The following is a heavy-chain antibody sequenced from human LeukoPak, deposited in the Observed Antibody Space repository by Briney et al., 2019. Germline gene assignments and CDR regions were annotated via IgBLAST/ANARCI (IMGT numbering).Heavy chain of an antibody. J-gene: IGHJ4*02. D-gene: IGHD1-26*01. CDR2: IKQDGSDT. CDR3: ARAVRGTRDPY. CDR1: GFSFSSYW. Sequence: AGSLRLSCAASGFSFSSYWMAWFRQAPGKGLQWLASIKQDGSDTYYVESVRGRFTISRDNAKNSLYLQMNSLRAEDTAVYYCARAVRGTRDPYWGQGTLVTVSS. V-gene: IGHV3-7*04.